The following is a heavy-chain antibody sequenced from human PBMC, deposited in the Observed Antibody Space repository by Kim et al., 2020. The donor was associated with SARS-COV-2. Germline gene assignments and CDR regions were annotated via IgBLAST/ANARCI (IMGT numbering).Heavy chain of an antibody. D-gene: IGHD5-18*01. CDR2: INSDGSST. Sequence: GGSLRLSCAASGFTFSSYWMHWVRQAPGKGLVWVSRINSDGSSTSYADSVKGRFTISRDNAKNTLYLQMNSLRAEDTAVYYCASLNLGRDGYSPLDYWGQGTLVTVSS. V-gene: IGHV3-74*01. J-gene: IGHJ4*02. CDR1: GFTFSSYW. CDR3: ASLNLGRDGYSPLDY.